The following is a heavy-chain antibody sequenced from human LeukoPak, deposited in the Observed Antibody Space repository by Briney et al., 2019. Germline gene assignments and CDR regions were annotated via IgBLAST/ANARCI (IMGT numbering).Heavy chain of an antibody. V-gene: IGHV3-30*18. CDR2: LSYDGSNK. CDR3: ANDRGYCSGGSCYYLDF. CDR1: GFTFSSSA. Sequence: PGGSLRLSCVASGFTFSSSAFHWVRQAPVNRLYCFALLSYDGSNKHYADSVKGRFTVSRDNSKNTLYLQMDSLRAEDTAVYYCANDRGYCSGGSCYYLDFWGQGTLVTVSS. D-gene: IGHD2-15*01. J-gene: IGHJ4*02.